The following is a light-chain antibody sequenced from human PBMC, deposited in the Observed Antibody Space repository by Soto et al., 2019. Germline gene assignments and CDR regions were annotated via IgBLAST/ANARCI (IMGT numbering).Light chain of an antibody. CDR1: NIGSKG. CDR3: QVWDSSSDQYV. Sequence: SYELTQPPSVSVAPGQTATITCWGNNIGSKGVHWYQQKPGQAPLLVVYDDSDRPSGITERYSGSNSGHTANLAISRVEPGDEADYYGQVWDSSSDQYVFAPGTKETLL. CDR2: DDS. V-gene: IGLV3-21*02. J-gene: IGLJ1*01.